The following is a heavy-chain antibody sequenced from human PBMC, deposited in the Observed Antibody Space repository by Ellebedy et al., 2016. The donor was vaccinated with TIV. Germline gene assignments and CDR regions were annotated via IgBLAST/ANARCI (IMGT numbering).Heavy chain of an antibody. D-gene: IGHD4-17*01. CDR3: VKGAYPVPTVMAV. J-gene: IGHJ6*02. CDR1: GFSPSA. CDR2: IRSDKSAI. V-gene: IGHV3-30*02. Sequence: PGGSLRLSCAASGFSPSAMHWVRQAPGKGLEWVAFIRSDKSAIYYADAARGRFTISRDDSKNTLYLQMNSLTVEDTAVYYCVKGAYPVPTVMAVWGQGTTVTVPS.